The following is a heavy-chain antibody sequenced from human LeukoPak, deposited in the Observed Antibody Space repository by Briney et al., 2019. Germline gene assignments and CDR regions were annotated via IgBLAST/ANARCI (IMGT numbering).Heavy chain of an antibody. CDR2: ISAYNGNT. Sequence: ASVKVSCKASGYTFTSYGISWVRQAPGQGIEWMGWISAYNGNTNYAQKLQGRVTMPTDTSTSTAYMELRSPRSDDTAVYYCARDVPETNYYDSSGYYVRGVFDYWGQGTLVTVSS. CDR1: GYTFTSYG. V-gene: IGHV1-18*01. D-gene: IGHD3-22*01. CDR3: ARDVPETNYYDSSGYYVRGVFDY. J-gene: IGHJ4*02.